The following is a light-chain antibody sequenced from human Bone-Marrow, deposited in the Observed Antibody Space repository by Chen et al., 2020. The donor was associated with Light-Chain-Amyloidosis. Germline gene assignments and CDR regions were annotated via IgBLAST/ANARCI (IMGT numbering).Light chain of an antibody. CDR1: SGSIATNY. Sequence: NFMLTQPHSVSESPGKTVIISCTRSSGSIATNYVQRYQQRPGSSPTTVIYEDDQRPSGVPARFSGSIDRSPNSASLTISGLKTEDEADYYCQSYQGSSQGVFGGGTKLTVL. CDR2: EDD. V-gene: IGLV6-57*01. J-gene: IGLJ3*02. CDR3: QSYQGSSQGV.